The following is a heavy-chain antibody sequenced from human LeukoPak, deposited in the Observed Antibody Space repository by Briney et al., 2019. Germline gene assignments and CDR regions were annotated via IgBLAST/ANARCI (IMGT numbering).Heavy chain of an antibody. V-gene: IGHV4-34*01. Sequence: SETLSLTCAVYGGPFSGYYWSWIRQPPGKGLEWIGEINHSGSTNYNPSLKSRVTISVDTSKNQFSPKLSSVTAADTAVYYCAGRRTVVVLHWGQGTLVTVSS. J-gene: IGHJ4*02. D-gene: IGHD3-22*01. CDR2: INHSGST. CDR3: AGRRTVVVLH. CDR1: GGPFSGYY.